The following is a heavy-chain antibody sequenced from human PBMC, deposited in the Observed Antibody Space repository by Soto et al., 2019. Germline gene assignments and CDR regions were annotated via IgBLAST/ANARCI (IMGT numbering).Heavy chain of an antibody. CDR3: ARGRYGDY. V-gene: IGHV1-18*01. D-gene: IGHD1-1*01. CDR1: GYTFASDG. Sequence: QVHLVQSGAEVRKPGASVKVSCKGSGYTFASDGIAWVRQAPGQGLEWMGWISAHNDNTNYAQKVQGRVTVTRDTSTSTTYMELRNLRSDDTAVYYCARGRYGDYWGQGALVIVSS. CDR2: ISAHNDNT. J-gene: IGHJ4*02.